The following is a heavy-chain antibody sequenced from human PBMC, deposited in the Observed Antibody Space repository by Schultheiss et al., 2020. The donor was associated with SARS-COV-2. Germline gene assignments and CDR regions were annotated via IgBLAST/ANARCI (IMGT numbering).Heavy chain of an antibody. CDR3: ARVEGAGTFDY. CDR1: GFTFSSYA. Sequence: GGSLRLSCSASGFTFSSYAMHWVRQAPGKGLEYVSAISSNGGSTYYADSVKGRFTISRDNSKNTLYLQMSSLRAEDTAVYYCARVEGAGTFDYWGQGTLVTVSS. J-gene: IGHJ4*02. CDR2: ISSNGGST. V-gene: IGHV3-64D*06. D-gene: IGHD1-26*01.